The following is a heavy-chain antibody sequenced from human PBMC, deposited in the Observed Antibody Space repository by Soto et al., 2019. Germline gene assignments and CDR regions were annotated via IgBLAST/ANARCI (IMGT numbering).Heavy chain of an antibody. CDR2: IIPILGIA. CDR3: ARDLYYYGSGSYWPFDY. D-gene: IGHD3-10*01. CDR1: GGTFSSYT. J-gene: IGHJ4*02. Sequence: ASVKVSCKASGGTFSSYTISWVRQAPGQGLEWMGRIIPILGIANYAQKFQGRVTITADKSTSTAYMELSSLRSEDTAVYYCARDLYYYGSGSYWPFDYWGQGTLVTVSS. V-gene: IGHV1-69*04.